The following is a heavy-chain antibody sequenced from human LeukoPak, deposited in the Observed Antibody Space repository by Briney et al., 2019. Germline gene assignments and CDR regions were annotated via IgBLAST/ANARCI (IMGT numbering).Heavy chain of an antibody. CDR2: INTNTGNP. V-gene: IGHV7-4-1*02. D-gene: IGHD6-13*01. CDR3: ARDQSSSWSHYYYMDV. CDR1: GYSFTVYY. J-gene: IGHJ6*03. Sequence: ASVKVSCKASGYSFTVYYIHWVRQAPGQGLEWMGWINTNTGNPTYAQGFTGRFVFSLDTSVSTAYLQISSLKAEDTAVYYCARDQSSSWSHYYYMDVWGKGTTVTVSS.